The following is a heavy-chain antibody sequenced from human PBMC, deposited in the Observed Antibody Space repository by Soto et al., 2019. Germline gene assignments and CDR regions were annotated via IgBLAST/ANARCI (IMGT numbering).Heavy chain of an antibody. J-gene: IGHJ6*02. Sequence: QVQLVQSGAEEKKPGASVKVSCKASGYTFTSYAMRWVRQAPGQRLEWMGWINAGNGNTKYSQKFQGRVTITRDTSASTAYMELSSLRSEDTAVYYCATSDPTSTGRYYYYGMDVWGQGTTVTVSS. V-gene: IGHV1-3*05. CDR1: GYTFTSYA. CDR2: INAGNGNT. D-gene: IGHD2-21*02. CDR3: ATSDPTSTGRYYYYGMDV.